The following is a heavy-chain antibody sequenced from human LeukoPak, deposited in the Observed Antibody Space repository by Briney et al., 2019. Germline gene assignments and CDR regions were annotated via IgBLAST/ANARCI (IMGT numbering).Heavy chain of an antibody. V-gene: IGHV1-3*01. CDR1: GDTFTSYA. D-gene: IGHD4-23*01. J-gene: IGHJ6*02. CDR2: INAGNGNT. CDR3: ARGGDKIYYYYYGMDV. Sequence: ASVKVSCKASGDTFTSYAVHWVRQAPGQRLEWMGWINAGNGNTKYSQKFQGRVTITRDTSASTAYMELSSLRSEDTAVYYCARGGDKIYYYYYGMDVWGQGTTVTVSS.